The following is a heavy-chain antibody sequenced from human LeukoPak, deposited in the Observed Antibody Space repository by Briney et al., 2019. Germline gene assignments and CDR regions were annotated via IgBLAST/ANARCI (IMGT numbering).Heavy chain of an antibody. D-gene: IGHD2-2*01. CDR2: IYYSGST. Sequence: PSETLSLTCTVSGGSISSGSYYWSWIRQHPGKGLEWIGYIYYSGSTYYNPSLKSRVTISVDTSKNQFSLKLSSVTAADTAVYYCARVRCSSTSCPPANWFDPWGQGTLVTVSS. CDR3: ARVRCSSTSCPPANWFDP. V-gene: IGHV4-31*03. J-gene: IGHJ5*02. CDR1: GGSISSGSYY.